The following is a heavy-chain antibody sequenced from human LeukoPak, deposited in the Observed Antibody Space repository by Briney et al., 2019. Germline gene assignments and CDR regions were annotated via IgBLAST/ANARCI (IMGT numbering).Heavy chain of an antibody. D-gene: IGHD3-22*01. CDR3: ARDSSGYDSAGFEY. CDR2: ISSSSSYI. Sequence: GGSLRLSCAASGLTFSSYSMNWVRQAPGKGLEWVSSISSSSSYIYYADSVKGRFTTSRDNSKNSLYLQMNSLRAEDTAVYYWARDSSGYDSAGFEYWGQRTLVTVSS. V-gene: IGHV3-21*01. J-gene: IGHJ4*02. CDR1: GLTFSSYS.